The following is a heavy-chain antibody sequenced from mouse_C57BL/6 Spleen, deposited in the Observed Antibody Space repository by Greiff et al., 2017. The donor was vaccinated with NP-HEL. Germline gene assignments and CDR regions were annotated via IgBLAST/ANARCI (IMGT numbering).Heavy chain of an antibody. V-gene: IGHV14-4*01. CDR3: TTFPMDHGRSGGDY. D-gene: IGHD1-1*01. J-gene: IGHJ2*01. CDR2: IAPENGDT. CDR1: GFNIQDDY. Sequence: VQLQQSGAELVRPGASVKLSCTASGFNIQDDYMHWVKLRPEQGLEWIGWIAPENGDTEYASKFQGKATITADTSSNPAYLQLSCLTSVDTAVYYGTTFPMDHGRSGGDYWGQGTTLTVSS.